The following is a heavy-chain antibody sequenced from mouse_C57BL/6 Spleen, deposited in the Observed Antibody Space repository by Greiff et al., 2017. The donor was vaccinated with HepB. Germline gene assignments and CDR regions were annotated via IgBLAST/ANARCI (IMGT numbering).Heavy chain of an antibody. CDR2: INPSTGGT. CDR3: ARRFDY. CDR1: GYSFTGYY. Sequence: VQLQQSGPELVKPGASVKISCKASGYSFTGYYMNWVKQSPEKSLEWIGEINPSTGGTTYNQKFKAKATLTVDKSSSTAYMQLNSLTSEDSAVYYCARRFDYWGQGTTLTVSS. V-gene: IGHV1-42*01. J-gene: IGHJ2*01.